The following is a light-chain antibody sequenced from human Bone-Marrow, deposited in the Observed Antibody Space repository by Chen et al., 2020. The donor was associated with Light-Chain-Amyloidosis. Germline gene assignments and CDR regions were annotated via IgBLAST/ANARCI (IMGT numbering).Light chain of an antibody. CDR1: SSNIGANYD. CDR3: QSYDRSLSGSV. Sequence: QSVLTQPPSVSGAPGPRPTISCTGSSSNIGANYDVHLYHPLPGTAPKRLIFGTTNRPSGVPDRFSGSKSGTSASLAITGLQAEDEADYYCQSYDRSLSGSVFGGGTKLTVL. V-gene: IGLV1-40*01. J-gene: IGLJ3*02. CDR2: GTT.